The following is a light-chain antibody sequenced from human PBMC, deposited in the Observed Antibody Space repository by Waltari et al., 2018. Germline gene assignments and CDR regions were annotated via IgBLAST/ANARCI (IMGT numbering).Light chain of an antibody. Sequence: QTVVTQEPSFSVSPGGTVPLTCGLSSGSVSSRYYPGWYQQTPGQAPRTLIYNTNTRSSGVPDRFSASILGNKAALTITGAQADDESDYYCVLYMGSGIWVFGGGTKLTVL. CDR1: SGSVSSRYY. CDR3: VLYMGSGIWV. CDR2: NTN. V-gene: IGLV8-61*01. J-gene: IGLJ3*02.